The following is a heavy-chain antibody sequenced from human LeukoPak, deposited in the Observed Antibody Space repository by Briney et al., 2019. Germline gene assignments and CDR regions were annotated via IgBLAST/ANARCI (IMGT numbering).Heavy chain of an antibody. D-gene: IGHD2-2*01. CDR2: IYHSGST. CDR3: ASEVLFGCSSTSCYAH. Sequence: SETLSLTCTVSGGSISSGGYYWSWIRQPPGKGLEWIGYIYHSGSTYYNPSLKSRVTISVDRSKNQFSLKLSSVTAADTAVYYCASEVLFGCSSTSCYAHWGQGTLVTVSS. J-gene: IGHJ4*02. CDR1: GGSISSGGYY. V-gene: IGHV4-30-2*01.